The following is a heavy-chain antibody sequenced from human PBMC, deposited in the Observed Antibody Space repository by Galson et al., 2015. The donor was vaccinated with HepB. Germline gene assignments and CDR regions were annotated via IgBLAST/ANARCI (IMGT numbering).Heavy chain of an antibody. CDR2: ISSSSSYI. CDR3: ARDWGGDAYYDILTGYLGMDV. J-gene: IGHJ6*02. V-gene: IGHV3-21*01. D-gene: IGHD3-9*01. CDR1: GFTFSSYS. Sequence: SLRLSCAASGFTFSSYSMTWVRQAPGKGLEWVSSISSSSSYIYYEASVKGRLTISRNNAKNSRYLQMNSLRAEGTAVYYCARDWGGDAYYDILTGYLGMDVWGQGTTVTVSS.